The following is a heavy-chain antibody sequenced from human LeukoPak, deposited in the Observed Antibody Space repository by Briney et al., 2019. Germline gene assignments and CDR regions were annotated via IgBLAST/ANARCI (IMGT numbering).Heavy chain of an antibody. CDR2: VSYSGST. CDR3: ATDRTGDNWFDP. Sequence: SQTLSLTCTVSGDSIRSYYWSWIRQPPGKGLECIWYVSYSGSTNYNPSRRSRVTMSVDTSKNQFSLRLSSVTAADTAVYCCATDRTGDNWFDPWGQGTLVTVSS. CDR1: GDSIRSYY. J-gene: IGHJ5*02. D-gene: IGHD3/OR15-3a*01. V-gene: IGHV4-59*01.